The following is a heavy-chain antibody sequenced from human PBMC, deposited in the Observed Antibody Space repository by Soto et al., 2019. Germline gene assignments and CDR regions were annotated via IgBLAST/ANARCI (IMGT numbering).Heavy chain of an antibody. CDR3: AKTIVPAAVRPIDS. V-gene: IGHV3-30*18. J-gene: IGHJ4*02. CDR1: GFTFSRFG. D-gene: IGHD2-2*01. CDR2: ISHDGSIK. Sequence: QVQLVESGGGVVQPGTSLRLSCAASGFTFSRFGMHWVRQAPGKGLEWVALISHDGSIKSYADSVRGRFTISRDNSRSTLLLQMNSLGAEDTAIYFCAKTIVPAAVRPIDSWGPGTLVTVSS.